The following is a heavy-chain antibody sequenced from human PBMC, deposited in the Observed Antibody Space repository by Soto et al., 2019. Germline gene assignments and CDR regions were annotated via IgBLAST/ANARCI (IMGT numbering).Heavy chain of an antibody. CDR2: ISGSGGST. J-gene: IGHJ4*02. Sequence: GGSLRLSCAASGFTFSSYAMSWVRQAPGKGLEWVSAISGSGGSTYYADSVKGRFTTSRDNSKNTLYLQMNTLRAEDTAVYYCAKGGYSSGNFDYWGQGTLVTVSS. CDR3: AKGGYSSGNFDY. V-gene: IGHV3-23*01. D-gene: IGHD3-22*01. CDR1: GFTFSSYA.